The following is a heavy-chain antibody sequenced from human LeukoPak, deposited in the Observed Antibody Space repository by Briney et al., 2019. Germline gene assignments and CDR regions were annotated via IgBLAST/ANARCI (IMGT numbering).Heavy chain of an antibody. V-gene: IGHV4-34*01. CDR1: GGSFSGYY. Sequence: SETLSLTCAVYGGSFSGYYWSWIRQPPGKGLEWIGEINHSGSTNYNPSLKSRVTMSVDTSKNQFSLKLSSVTAADTAVYYCAKDPNGDYVGAFDSWGQGTMVTVSS. CDR3: AKDPNGDYVGAFDS. CDR2: INHSGST. J-gene: IGHJ3*02. D-gene: IGHD4-17*01.